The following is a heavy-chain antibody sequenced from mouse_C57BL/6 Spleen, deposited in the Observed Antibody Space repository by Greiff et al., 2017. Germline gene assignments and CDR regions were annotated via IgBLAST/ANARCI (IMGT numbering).Heavy chain of an antibody. CDR3: ARGGYYDYDGGYYFDY. D-gene: IGHD2-4*01. CDR2: ISYDGSN. V-gene: IGHV3-6*01. J-gene: IGHJ2*01. Sequence: EVQLVESGPGLVKPSQSLSLTCSVTGYSITSGYYWNWIRQFPGNKLEWMGYISYDGSNNYNPSLKNRISITRDTSKNQFFLKFNSVTTEDTATYYCARGGYYDYDGGYYFDYWGQGTTLTVSS. CDR1: GYSITSGYY.